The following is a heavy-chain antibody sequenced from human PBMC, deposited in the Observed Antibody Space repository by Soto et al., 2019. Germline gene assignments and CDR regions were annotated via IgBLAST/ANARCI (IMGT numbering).Heavy chain of an antibody. J-gene: IGHJ4*02. D-gene: IGHD2-15*01. Sequence: GGSPRLSCAVSGFNVMSYWMSWVRQAPGKGLEWVASIKEDGSEIYYLHSVRGRFSISRDSAGNALHLTMNYLSAEDTGVYFCARDIGFDHVNWGQGTLVTVSS. CDR3: ARDIGFDHVN. CDR2: IKEDGSEI. V-gene: IGHV3-7*01. CDR1: GFNVMSYW.